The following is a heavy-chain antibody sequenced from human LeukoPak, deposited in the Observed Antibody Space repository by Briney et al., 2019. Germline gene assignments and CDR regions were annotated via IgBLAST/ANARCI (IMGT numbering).Heavy chain of an antibody. J-gene: IGHJ6*03. CDR1: GGSISSYY. CDR3: ARTTEGYCSSASCFGFSYSYYMDV. D-gene: IGHD2-2*01. V-gene: IGHV4-59*01. Sequence: SETLSLTCTVSGGSISSYYWSWIRQPPGKGLEWIGYIYYSGSTNYNPSLKSRVTISVDTSKNQFSLKLSPVIAADTAVYYCARTTEGYCSSASCFGFSYSYYMDVWGKGTTVTISS. CDR2: IYYSGST.